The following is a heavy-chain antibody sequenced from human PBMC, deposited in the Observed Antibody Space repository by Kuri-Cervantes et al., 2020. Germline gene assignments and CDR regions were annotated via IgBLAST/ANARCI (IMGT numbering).Heavy chain of an antibody. CDR1: GFTFSSYG. CDR3: ARDHRGAAAGSRAYFDY. D-gene: IGHD6-13*01. Sequence: GGSLRLSCAASGFTFSSYGMHWVRQAPGKGLEWVAVISYDGSNKYYADSVKGRFTISRDNSKNTLYLQMNSLRAEDTAVYYCARDHRGAAAGSRAYFDYWGQGTLVTVSS. V-gene: IGHV3-30*03. CDR2: ISYDGSNK. J-gene: IGHJ4*02.